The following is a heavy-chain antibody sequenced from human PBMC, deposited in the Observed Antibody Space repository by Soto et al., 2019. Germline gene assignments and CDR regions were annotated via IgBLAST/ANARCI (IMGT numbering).Heavy chain of an antibody. V-gene: IGHV1-2*04. CDR1: GYTFTGNY. D-gene: IGHD3-22*01. CDR3: ARANTIRPYYFNMDV. J-gene: IGHJ6*02. CDR2: INPNSGGT. Sequence: ASVKVSCKASGYTFTGNYMHWVRQAPGQGLEWMGWINPNSGGTYYAQKFQAWSTMTRDTSISTAYLELSGLTSNDTAVYYCARANTIRPYYFNMDVWGQGTTVTVSS.